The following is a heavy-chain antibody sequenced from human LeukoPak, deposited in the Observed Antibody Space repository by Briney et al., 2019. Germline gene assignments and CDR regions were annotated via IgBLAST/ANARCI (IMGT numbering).Heavy chain of an antibody. Sequence: SETLSLTCTVSGGSISSSSYYWGWIRQPPGKGLEWIGSIYYSGSTYYNPSLKSRVTISVDTSKNQFSLKLSSVTAADTAVYYCARAYYDFWSGYVEGGTDAFDIWGQGTMVTVSS. CDR1: GGSISSSSYY. V-gene: IGHV4-39*07. CDR2: IYYSGST. D-gene: IGHD3-3*01. J-gene: IGHJ3*02. CDR3: ARAYYDFWSGYVEGGTDAFDI.